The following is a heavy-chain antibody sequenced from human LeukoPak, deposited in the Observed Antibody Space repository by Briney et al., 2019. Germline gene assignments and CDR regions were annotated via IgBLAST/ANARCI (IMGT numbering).Heavy chain of an antibody. Sequence: SGTLSLTCAVSGGSLSSSNWWSWVRQPPGKGLEWIGEIYHSGSTNYNPSLKSRVTISVDRSKNQFSLKLSSVTAADTAVYYCAREAQSAADAFDIWGQGTMVTVSS. CDR2: IYHSGST. J-gene: IGHJ3*02. CDR3: AREAQSAADAFDI. CDR1: GGSLSSSNW. V-gene: IGHV4-4*02.